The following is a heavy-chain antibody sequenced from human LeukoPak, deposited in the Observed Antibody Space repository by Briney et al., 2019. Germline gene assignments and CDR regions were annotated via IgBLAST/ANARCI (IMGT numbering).Heavy chain of an antibody. Sequence: KPSETLSLTCTVSGGSISSGGYYWSWIRQHPGKGLEWIGYIYYSGSTYYNPSLKSRVTISVDTSKNQFSLKLSSVTAADTAVYYCAREGTASVPFDIWGQGTMVTVSS. CDR1: GGSISSGGYY. CDR2: IYYSGST. J-gene: IGHJ3*02. CDR3: AREGTASVPFDI. V-gene: IGHV4-31*03. D-gene: IGHD5-18*01.